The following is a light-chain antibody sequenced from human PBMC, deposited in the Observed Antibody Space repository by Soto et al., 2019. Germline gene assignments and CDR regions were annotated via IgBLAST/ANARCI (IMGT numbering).Light chain of an antibody. CDR3: SSYTTSGTLI. CDR1: SGDVGSYNY. J-gene: IGLJ2*01. CDR2: DVT. Sequence: QSALTQPASVSGSPGQSITISCTGTSGDVGSYNYVSWYQQHPGKAPKLVIYDVTNRPSGVSNRFSGSKSGNTASLTISGLQTEDEADYYCSSYTTSGTLIFGGGTKLTVL. V-gene: IGLV2-14*01.